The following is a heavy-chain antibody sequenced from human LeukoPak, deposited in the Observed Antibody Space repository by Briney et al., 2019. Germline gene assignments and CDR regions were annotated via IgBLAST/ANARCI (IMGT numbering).Heavy chain of an antibody. Sequence: GGSLRLSCAASEFTFSTYSMNWVRQAPGKGLEWVSVIYSGGSTYYADSVKGRFTISRDNSKNTLYLQMNSLRAEDTAVYYCAKDSSYFGLGLLDYWGQGTLVTVSS. V-gene: IGHV3-66*01. D-gene: IGHD3-10*01. J-gene: IGHJ4*02. CDR1: EFTFSTYS. CDR2: IYSGGST. CDR3: AKDSSYFGLGLLDY.